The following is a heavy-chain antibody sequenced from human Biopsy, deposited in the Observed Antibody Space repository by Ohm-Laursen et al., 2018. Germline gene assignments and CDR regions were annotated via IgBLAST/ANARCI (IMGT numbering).Heavy chain of an antibody. Sequence: SSVKVPCKAPGGTFSRYGINWVRQAPGQGLEWLGGNIPILGTGNYAQKFQGRVTVAADTSTSTATMELRSLRSDDTAVYYCATKLTGYFHHWGQGTLVTVSS. V-gene: IGHV1-69*06. D-gene: IGHD3-9*01. CDR2: NIPILGTG. CDR3: ATKLTGYFHH. CDR1: GGTFSRYG. J-gene: IGHJ1*01.